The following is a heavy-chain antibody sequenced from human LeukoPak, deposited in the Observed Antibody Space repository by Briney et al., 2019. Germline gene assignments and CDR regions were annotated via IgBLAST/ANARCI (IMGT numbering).Heavy chain of an antibody. Sequence: GASVKVSCKASGYTFTSDGISWVRQAPGQGLEWMGWISAYNGNTNYAQKLQGRVTMTTDTSTSTAYMELRSLRSDDTAVYYCAKLRDRNWFDPWGQGTLVTVSS. V-gene: IGHV1-18*01. CDR1: GYTFTSDG. CDR2: ISAYNGNT. CDR3: AKLRDRNWFDP. J-gene: IGHJ5*02. D-gene: IGHD2-21*01.